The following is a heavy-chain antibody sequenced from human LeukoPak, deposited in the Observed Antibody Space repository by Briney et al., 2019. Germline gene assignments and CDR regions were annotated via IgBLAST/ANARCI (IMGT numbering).Heavy chain of an antibody. Sequence: ASVKVSCKASGYTFTSYGISWVRQAPEQGLEWMGWISAYNGNTNYAQKLQGRVTMTTDTSTSTAYMELRSLRSDDTAVYYCAREGYGSGSYYSQYYFDYWGQGTLVTVSS. D-gene: IGHD3-10*01. CDR1: GYTFTSYG. CDR2: ISAYNGNT. V-gene: IGHV1-18*01. CDR3: AREGYGSGSYYSQYYFDY. J-gene: IGHJ4*02.